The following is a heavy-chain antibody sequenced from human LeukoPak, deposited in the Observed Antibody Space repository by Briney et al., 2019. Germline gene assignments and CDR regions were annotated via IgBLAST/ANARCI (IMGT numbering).Heavy chain of an antibody. Sequence: PSETLSLTCAVSGDSISGFYWSWIRQPPGKGLEWIGYIHYSGSTNYNPSLKSRVTISVDTSKNQFSLKLNSVTAADTAVYYCARVRRASITMVRGVRGWDCFDPWGQGTLVTVSS. CDR1: GDSISGFY. CDR3: ARVRRASITMVRGVRGWDCFDP. V-gene: IGHV4-59*08. D-gene: IGHD3-10*01. CDR2: IHYSGST. J-gene: IGHJ5*02.